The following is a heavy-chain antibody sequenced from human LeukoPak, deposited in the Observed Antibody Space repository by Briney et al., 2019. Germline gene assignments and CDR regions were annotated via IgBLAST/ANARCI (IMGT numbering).Heavy chain of an antibody. V-gene: IGHV4-38-2*02. Sequence: KSSETLSLTCDVFGYSISSGYYWGWIRQPPGTGLECIGIMHHSGTTYYNPSLNSRVTLSVDTSKNQLSLKLSSATAADTAVYYCARDLTALGDYWGQGILVIVSS. CDR1: GYSISSGYY. D-gene: IGHD5-18*01. J-gene: IGHJ4*02. CDR2: MHHSGTT. CDR3: ARDLTALGDY.